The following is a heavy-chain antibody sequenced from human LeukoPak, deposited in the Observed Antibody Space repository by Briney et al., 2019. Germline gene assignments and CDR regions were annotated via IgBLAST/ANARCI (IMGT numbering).Heavy chain of an antibody. CDR2: INTDGSST. CDR1: GFTFSSYW. V-gene: IGHV3-74*01. J-gene: IGHJ3*02. Sequence: GGSLRLSCAASGFTFSSYWMHWVRQAPGKGLVWVSRINTDGSSTSYADSVKGRFTISRDNAKNTLYLQMNSLRAEDTAVYYCAREGTYYDFWSGWNAFDIWGQGTMVTVSS. D-gene: IGHD3-3*01. CDR3: AREGTYYDFWSGWNAFDI.